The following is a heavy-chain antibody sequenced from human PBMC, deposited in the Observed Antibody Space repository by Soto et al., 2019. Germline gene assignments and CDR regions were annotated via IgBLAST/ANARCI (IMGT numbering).Heavy chain of an antibody. D-gene: IGHD4-17*01. J-gene: IGHJ4*02. CDR1: GFSISSYS. V-gene: IGHV3-48*02. CDR2: INSASSTI. Sequence: EVQLVGSGGGLVQPGGSLRLSCAASGFSISSYSMNWVRQAPGKGLEWVSYINSASSTIHYADSVRGRFTISRDNAKNSLYLQMNSLRDEDTALYYCAPDYGDKYYFESWGQGTLVTVSS. CDR3: APDYGDKYYFES.